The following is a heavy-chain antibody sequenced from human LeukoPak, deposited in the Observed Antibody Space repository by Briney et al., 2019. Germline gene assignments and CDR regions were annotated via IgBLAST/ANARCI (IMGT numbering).Heavy chain of an antibody. CDR3: ARDSSYGYDY. CDR1: GFTFNNYW. Sequence: GGSLRLSCVASGFTFNNYWMSWVRQAPGKGLEWVANIKQDGSEKYYVDSVKGRFTISRDNAKNTLYLQMNSLRAEDTAVYYCARDSSYGYDYWGQGTLVTVSS. CDR2: IKQDGSEK. V-gene: IGHV3-7*01. D-gene: IGHD5-18*01. J-gene: IGHJ4*02.